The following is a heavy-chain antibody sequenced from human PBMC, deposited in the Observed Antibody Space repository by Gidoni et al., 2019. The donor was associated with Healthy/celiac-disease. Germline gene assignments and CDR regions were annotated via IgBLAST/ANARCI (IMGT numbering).Heavy chain of an antibody. CDR1: GGFISSGGYY. Sequence: QVQLQESGPGLVKPSQTLSLTCTVSGGFISSGGYYWSWIRQHPGKGLEWIGYIYYSGSTYYNPSLKSRVTISVDTSKNQFSLKLSSVTAADTAVYYCARDSSCTIFGECGWFDPWGQGTLVTVSS. CDR3: ARDSSCTIFGECGWFDP. D-gene: IGHD3-3*01. V-gene: IGHV4-31*03. CDR2: IYYSGST. J-gene: IGHJ5*02.